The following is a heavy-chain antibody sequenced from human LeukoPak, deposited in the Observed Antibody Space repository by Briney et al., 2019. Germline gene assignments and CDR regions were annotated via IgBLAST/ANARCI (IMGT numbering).Heavy chain of an antibody. CDR1: GFPLTTSGVG. D-gene: IGHD4-17*01. J-gene: IGHJ4*02. Sequence: KSSGPTLVNPTQTLTLTCTFSGFPLTTSGVGVNWIRQPPGKALEWLALIYWDDDKRYSPSLKSRLTITRDTSKKQVVLTMTNMDPVDTATYYCAHSGDYGDFRGVVHSWGQGTLVTVSP. V-gene: IGHV2-5*02. CDR2: IYWDDDK. CDR3: AHSGDYGDFRGVVHS.